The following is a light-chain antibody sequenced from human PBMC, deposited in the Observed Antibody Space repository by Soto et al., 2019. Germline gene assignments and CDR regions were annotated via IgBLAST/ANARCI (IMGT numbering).Light chain of an antibody. J-gene: IGKJ4*01. CDR1: QGISSY. CDR2: AAS. Sequence: IQFTQSPSSLSASVGDRVSITFRSSQGISSYLAWYQQKPGRAPKLLVYAASTLQSGVPSRFSGSGSGTDFTLTISSLQPEDFATYYCQQLNSYPLTFGGGTKVDIK. CDR3: QQLNSYPLT. V-gene: IGKV1-9*01.